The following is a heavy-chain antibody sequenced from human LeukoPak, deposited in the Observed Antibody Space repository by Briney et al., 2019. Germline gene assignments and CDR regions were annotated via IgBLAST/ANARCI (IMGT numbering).Heavy chain of an antibody. D-gene: IGHD6-6*01. CDR3: ARDPGSSAGWFDP. J-gene: IGHJ5*02. CDR1: GYTFTSYG. V-gene: IGHV1-69*05. CDR2: IIPIFGTA. Sequence: SVKVSCKASGYTFTSYGISWVRQAPGQGLEWMGGIIPIFGTANYAQKFQGRVTITTDESTSTAYMELSSLRSEDTAVYYCARDPGSSAGWFDPWGQGTLVTVSS.